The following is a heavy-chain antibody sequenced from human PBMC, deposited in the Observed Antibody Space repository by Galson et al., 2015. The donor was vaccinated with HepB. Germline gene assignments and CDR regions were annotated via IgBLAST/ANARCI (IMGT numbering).Heavy chain of an antibody. V-gene: IGHV1-69*02. J-gene: IGHJ6*02. CDR1: GGTFSSYT. Sequence: SVKVSCKASGGTFSSYTISWVRQAPGQGLEWMGRIIPILGIANYAQKFQGRVTITADKSTSTTYMELSSLRSEDTAVYYCAREKAGSIDYYYYYGMDVWGQGTTVTVSS. CDR2: IIPILGIA. CDR3: AREKAGSIDYYYYYGMDV. D-gene: IGHD6-13*01.